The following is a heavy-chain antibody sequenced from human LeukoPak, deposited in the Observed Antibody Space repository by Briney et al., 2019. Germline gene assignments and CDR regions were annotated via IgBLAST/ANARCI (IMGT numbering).Heavy chain of an antibody. CDR3: AREGKNSGRQYNWFDP. CDR2: INPNSGGT. Sequence: ASVKVSCKASGYTFTGYYMHWVRQAPGQGLEWMGRINPNSGGTNYAQKFQGRVTMTRDTSISTAYMELSRLRSDDTAAYYCAREGKNSGRQYNWFDPWGQGTLVTVSS. V-gene: IGHV1-2*06. J-gene: IGHJ5*02. CDR1: GYTFTGYY. D-gene: IGHD1-26*01.